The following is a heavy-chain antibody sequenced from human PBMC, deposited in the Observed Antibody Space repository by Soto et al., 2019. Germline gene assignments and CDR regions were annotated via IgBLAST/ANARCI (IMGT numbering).Heavy chain of an antibody. V-gene: IGHV4-30-2*01. D-gene: IGHD2-15*01. J-gene: IGHJ5*02. CDR3: ARGFIVVVVAADNWFDP. CDR2: IYHSGST. Sequence: SETLSLTCAVSGGSISSGGYSWSWIRQPPGKGLEWIGYIYHSGSTYYNPSLKSRVTISVDRSKNQFSLKLSSVTAADTAVYYCARGFIVVVVAADNWFDPWGQGTLVTVSS. CDR1: GGSISSGGYS.